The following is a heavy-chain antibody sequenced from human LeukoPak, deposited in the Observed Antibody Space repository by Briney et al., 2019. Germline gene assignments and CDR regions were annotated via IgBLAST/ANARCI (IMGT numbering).Heavy chain of an antibody. CDR2: IKSDGST. V-gene: IGHV3-74*01. CDR1: GFTFSSYA. J-gene: IGHJ5*02. D-gene: IGHD3-10*01. Sequence: GGSLRLSCAASGFTFSSYAMSWVRQAPGKGLAWVSRIKSDGSTIYADSAKGRFTISRDNAKNTLYLQMNSLRAEDTAIYYCARAVTYFYGSVTYDWFDPWGQGTLVTVSS. CDR3: ARAVTYFYGSVTYDWFDP.